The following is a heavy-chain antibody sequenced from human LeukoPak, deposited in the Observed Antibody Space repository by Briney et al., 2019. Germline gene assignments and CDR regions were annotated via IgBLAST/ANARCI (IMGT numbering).Heavy chain of an antibody. D-gene: IGHD1-14*01. Sequence: PGGSLRLSCAASGFTFSSYSMSWVRQAPGKGLEWVSSISSSSSYIYYADSVEGRFTISRDNAKNSLYLQMNSLRAEDTAVYYCARVRKGSNVDDYWGQGTLVTVSS. CDR1: GFTFSSYS. CDR3: ARVRKGSNVDDY. V-gene: IGHV3-21*01. CDR2: ISSSSSYI. J-gene: IGHJ4*02.